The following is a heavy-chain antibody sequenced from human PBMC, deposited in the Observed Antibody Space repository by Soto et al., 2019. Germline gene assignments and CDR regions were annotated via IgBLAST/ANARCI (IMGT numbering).Heavy chain of an antibody. Sequence: EVQLVESGGGLVKPGGSLRLSCAASGFTLSNAWMTWVRQAPAKGLEWVGRIRSKSDGGATDYAAPVKGRFTISRDDSKSTLYLQMNGLETEDAAVYYCTSGGGSFAGSHRDSWGQGTLVTVSS. D-gene: IGHD3-10*01. CDR3: TSGGGSFAGSHRDS. CDR1: GFTLSNAW. J-gene: IGHJ4*02. V-gene: IGHV3-15*01. CDR2: IRSKSDGGAT.